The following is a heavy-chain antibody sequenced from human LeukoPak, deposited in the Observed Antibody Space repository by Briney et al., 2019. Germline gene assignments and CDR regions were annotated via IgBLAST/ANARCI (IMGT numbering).Heavy chain of an antibody. V-gene: IGHV4-34*01. D-gene: IGHD3-16*01. CDR2: INHSGTT. CDR1: GGSFSAYY. J-gene: IGHJ2*01. CDR3: ARRGTLYWYFDL. Sequence: SETLSLTCAVYGGSFSAYYWSWIRHPPGKGLEWVGEINHSGTTNYNPSLESRVTISVDTSKNQSSLKLSSVTAADTAVYYCARRGTLYWYFDLWGRGTLVTVSS.